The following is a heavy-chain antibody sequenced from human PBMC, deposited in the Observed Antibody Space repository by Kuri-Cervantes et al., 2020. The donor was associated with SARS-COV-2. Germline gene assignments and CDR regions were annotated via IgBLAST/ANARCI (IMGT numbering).Heavy chain of an antibody. Sequence: SETLSLTCAVYGGSFSGYYWSWIRQPPGKGLEWIGEINHSGSTNYNPSLKSRVTISVDTSKNQFSLKLGSVTAADTAVYYCARVVVWSGYYFDYWGQGTLVTVSS. CDR1: GGSFSGYY. CDR2: INHSGST. CDR3: ARVVVWSGYYFDY. J-gene: IGHJ4*02. V-gene: IGHV4-34*01. D-gene: IGHD3-3*01.